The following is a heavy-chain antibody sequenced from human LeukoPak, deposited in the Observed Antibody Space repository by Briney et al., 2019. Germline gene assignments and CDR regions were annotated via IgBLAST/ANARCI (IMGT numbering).Heavy chain of an antibody. CDR2: IKQDGSEK. V-gene: IGHV3-7*03. D-gene: IGHD3-22*01. J-gene: IGHJ6*02. CDR1: GFTFSSYW. CDR3: ARDRRDTYYYGSSGYFYGMDV. Sequence: GGSLRLSCAASGFTFSSYWMSWVRQAPGKGLEWVANIKQDGSEKYYVDSVKGRFTISRDNAKNSLYLQMNSLRAEDTAVYYCARDRRDTYYYGSSGYFYGMDVWGQGTTVTVSS.